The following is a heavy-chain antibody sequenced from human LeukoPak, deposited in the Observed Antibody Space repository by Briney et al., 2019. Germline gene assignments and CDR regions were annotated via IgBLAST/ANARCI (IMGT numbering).Heavy chain of an antibody. Sequence: GGSLRLSCAASGFTFDDHAMNWVRQAPGKGLEWVAGISWNSGRIGYADSVRGRFTISRDNTKNSLDLQMSSLRTEDTALYYCVKATGSQPRADAFDFWGQGTRVTVSP. J-gene: IGHJ3*01. D-gene: IGHD1-26*01. CDR1: GFTFDDHA. CDR2: ISWNSGRI. V-gene: IGHV3-9*01. CDR3: VKATGSQPRADAFDF.